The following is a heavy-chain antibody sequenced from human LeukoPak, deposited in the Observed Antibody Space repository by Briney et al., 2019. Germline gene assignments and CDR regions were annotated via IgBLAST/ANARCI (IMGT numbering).Heavy chain of an antibody. CDR3: ARDGILGSHDC. D-gene: IGHD3-3*02. CDR1: GFTFRSYW. Sequence: GGSLRLSCAASGFTFRSYWMHWVRQTPGRGLVWVSHINNDGSDTSYADSVKGRFTITRDNAKNTLFLQMNSLRAEDTAVYYCARDGILGSHDCWGQGTLVTVSS. V-gene: IGHV3-74*01. CDR2: INNDGSDT. J-gene: IGHJ4*02.